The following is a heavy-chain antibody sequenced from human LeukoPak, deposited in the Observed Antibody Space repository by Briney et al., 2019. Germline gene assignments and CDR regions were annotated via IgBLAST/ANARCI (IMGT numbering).Heavy chain of an antibody. CDR2: ISAYNGNT. CDR1: GYTFTSYG. Sequence: ASVKVSCRASGYTFTSYGISWVRQAPGQGLEWMGWISAYNGNTNYAQKLQGRVTMTTDTSTSTAYMERRSLRSDDTAVYYCARVREYSSSWSGFDYWGQGTLVTVSS. CDR3: ARVREYSSSWSGFDY. J-gene: IGHJ4*02. D-gene: IGHD6-13*01. V-gene: IGHV1-18*01.